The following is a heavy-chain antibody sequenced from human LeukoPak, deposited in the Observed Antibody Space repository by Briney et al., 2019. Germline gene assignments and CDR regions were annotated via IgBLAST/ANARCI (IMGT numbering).Heavy chain of an antibody. CDR2: ISGSGGST. Sequence: QSGGSLRLSCAASGFTFSSYAMSWVRQAPGKGLEWVSAISGSGGSTYYADSVKGRFTISRDNSKNTLYLQMNSLRAEDTAVYYCAKAHHSIYDSSGYYYFDAFDIWGQGTMVTVSS. CDR3: AKAHHSIYDSSGYYYFDAFDI. CDR1: GFTFSSYA. V-gene: IGHV3-23*01. D-gene: IGHD3-22*01. J-gene: IGHJ3*02.